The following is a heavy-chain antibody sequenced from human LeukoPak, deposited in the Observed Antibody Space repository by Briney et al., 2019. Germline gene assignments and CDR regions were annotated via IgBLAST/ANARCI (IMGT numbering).Heavy chain of an antibody. CDR2: IYTSGGS. Sequence: SETLSLTCTVSGGSMSRYYWSWIRQPAGKGLEWIGRIYTSGGSTYNPSLKSRVTMSIDTSKNQFSLKLSSVTAADTAVYYCARFDGIPGWFDPWGQGTLVTVSS. CDR3: ARFDGIPGWFDP. D-gene: IGHD1-1*01. J-gene: IGHJ5*02. CDR1: GGSMSRYY. V-gene: IGHV4-4*07.